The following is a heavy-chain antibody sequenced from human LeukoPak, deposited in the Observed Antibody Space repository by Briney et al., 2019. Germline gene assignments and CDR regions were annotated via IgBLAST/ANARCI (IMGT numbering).Heavy chain of an antibody. CDR1: GYTFTSYY. Sequence: RASVKVSCKASGYTFTSYYMHWVRQAPGQGLEWMGIINPSGGSTSYAQKFQGRVTMTRDTSTSTVYMELSSLRSEDTAVYYCEREFESGVRRNYGMDVWGQGTTVTVSS. J-gene: IGHJ6*02. V-gene: IGHV1-46*01. CDR3: EREFESGVRRNYGMDV. D-gene: IGHD3-10*01. CDR2: INPSGGST.